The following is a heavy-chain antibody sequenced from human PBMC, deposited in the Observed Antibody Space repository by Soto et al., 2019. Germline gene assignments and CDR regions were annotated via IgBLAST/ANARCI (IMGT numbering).Heavy chain of an antibody. J-gene: IGHJ5*02. Sequence: GESLKISCAASGFTFSGSAMHWVRQASGKGLEWVGRIRSKSNSYATAYAASVKGRFTISRDDSKDTAYLQMNSLKTEDTAVYYCTRDPRNYYDSIGSANWFDPWGQGTLVTVSS. CDR3: TRDPRNYYDSIGSANWFDP. CDR1: GFTFSGSA. D-gene: IGHD3-22*01. V-gene: IGHV3-73*01. CDR2: IRSKSNSYAT.